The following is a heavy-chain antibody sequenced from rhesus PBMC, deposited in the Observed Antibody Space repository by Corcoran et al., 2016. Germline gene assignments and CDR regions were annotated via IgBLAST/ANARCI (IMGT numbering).Heavy chain of an antibody. D-gene: IGHD4-11*01. CDR2: ITYSGSA. J-gene: IGHJ4*01. CDR1: GGTISSGYYY. Sequence: QVQLQESGPGVVKPSETLSLTCAVSGGTISSGYYYWSWIRQPPGKGLEWIGYITYSGSASYNPSLKSRVTISRDTSKNQFSLKLSSVTAADTAVYFCARYATITTGFDYWGQGVLVTVSS. CDR3: ARYATITTGFDY. V-gene: IGHV4-122*02.